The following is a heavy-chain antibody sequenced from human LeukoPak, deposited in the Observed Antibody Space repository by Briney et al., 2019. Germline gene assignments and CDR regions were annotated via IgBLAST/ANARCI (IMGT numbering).Heavy chain of an antibody. D-gene: IGHD3-10*01. Sequence: SETLSLTCTVSGDSIRNFYWNWIRHSPGKGLEWIGYIYQSGNTNYNPSLKSRLTMSIDTSKNQFSLNLNSVTAADTAVYYCARGNYGSGSYYVVDFDYWGQGTLVTVSS. CDR3: ARGNYGSGSYYVVDFDY. V-gene: IGHV4-59*01. CDR2: IYQSGNT. CDR1: GDSIRNFY. J-gene: IGHJ4*02.